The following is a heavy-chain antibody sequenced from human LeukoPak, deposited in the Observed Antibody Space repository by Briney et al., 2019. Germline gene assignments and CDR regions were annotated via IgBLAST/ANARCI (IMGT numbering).Heavy chain of an antibody. CDR1: GFTFSSYW. Sequence: GGSLRLSCAASGFTFSSYWMTWVRQAPGKGLEWVANIKENGRDKYYVDSLKGRFTISKDNAKNSVYLQMNSLRAEDTAVYYCARDSGGGWDYWGQRTLVTVSS. CDR3: ARDSGGGWDY. D-gene: IGHD6-19*01. V-gene: IGHV3-7*01. CDR2: IKENGRDK. J-gene: IGHJ4*02.